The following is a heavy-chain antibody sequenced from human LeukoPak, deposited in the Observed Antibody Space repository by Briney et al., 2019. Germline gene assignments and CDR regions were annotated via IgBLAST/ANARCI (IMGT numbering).Heavy chain of an antibody. V-gene: IGHV4-39*07. D-gene: IGHD4-11*01. J-gene: IGHJ4*02. CDR2: IYYSGST. Sequence: PSETLSLTCTVSGGSISSSSYYWGWIRQPPGKGLEWIGSIYYSGSTYYNPSLKSRVTISVDTSKNQFSLKLSSVTAADTAVYYCARADYSNYQFDYWGQGTLVTVSS. CDR3: ARADYSNYQFDY. CDR1: GGSISSSSYY.